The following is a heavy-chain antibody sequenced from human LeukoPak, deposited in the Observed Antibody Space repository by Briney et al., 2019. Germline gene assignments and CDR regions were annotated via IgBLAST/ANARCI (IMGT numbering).Heavy chain of an antibody. V-gene: IGHV4-30-2*01. CDR2: IYHSGST. CDR1: GGSISSGGYS. Sequence: SQTLSLTCAVSGGSISSGGYSWSWIRQPPGKGLEWIGYIYHSGSTYYNPSLKSRVTISVDRSKNQFPLKLSSVTAADTAVYYCARARVAATGAFDYWGQGTLVTVSS. CDR3: ARARVAATGAFDY. J-gene: IGHJ4*02. D-gene: IGHD2-15*01.